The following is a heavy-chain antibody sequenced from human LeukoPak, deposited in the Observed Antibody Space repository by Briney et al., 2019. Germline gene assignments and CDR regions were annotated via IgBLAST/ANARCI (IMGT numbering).Heavy chain of an antibody. Sequence: PGGSLRLSCAASGFTFSSYAMHWVRQAPGKGLEWVAVISYDGSNKYYADSVKGRFTISRGNSKNTLYLQMNSLRAEDTAVYYCARFPDYDFWSGYFYYYYGMDVWGQGTTVTVSS. J-gene: IGHJ6*02. CDR3: ARFPDYDFWSGYFYYYYGMDV. V-gene: IGHV3-30-3*01. D-gene: IGHD3-3*01. CDR1: GFTFSSYA. CDR2: ISYDGSNK.